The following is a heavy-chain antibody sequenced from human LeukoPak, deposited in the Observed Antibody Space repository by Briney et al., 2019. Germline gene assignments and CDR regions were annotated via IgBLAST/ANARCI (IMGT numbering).Heavy chain of an antibody. CDR2: INPSGGGT. CDR1: GYTFTSYY. D-gene: IGHD6-19*01. V-gene: IGHV1-46*01. CDR3: ARDRYSSGWYLFDY. J-gene: IGHJ4*02. Sequence: GASVKISCKASGYTFTSYYIHWVRQAPGQGLEWMGIINPSGGGTGYAQKFQGRVTMTRDTSTSTVYMELSSLRSEDTAVYYCARDRYSSGWYLFDYWGQGTLVTVSS.